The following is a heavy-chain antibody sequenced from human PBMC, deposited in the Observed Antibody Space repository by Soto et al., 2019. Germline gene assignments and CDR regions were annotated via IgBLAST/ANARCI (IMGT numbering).Heavy chain of an antibody. CDR2: IYPGDSDT. CDR3: TRGGLFGSGSYHIDY. D-gene: IGHD3-10*01. CDR1: GYSFTSYW. J-gene: IGHJ4*02. Sequence: GESLKISCKGSGYSFTSYWIGWVRQMPGKGLEWMGIIYPGDSDTRYSPSFQGQVTISADKSISTAYLQWSSLRSDDTAVYYCTRGGLFGSGSYHIDYPGQGTLVTVSS. V-gene: IGHV5-51*01.